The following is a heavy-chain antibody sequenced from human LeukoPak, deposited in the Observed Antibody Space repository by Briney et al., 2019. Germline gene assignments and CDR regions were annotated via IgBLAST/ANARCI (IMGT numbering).Heavy chain of an antibody. CDR3: AKAGAVVVVAAKYFDY. CDR2: SSSSDDGK. D-gene: IGHD2-15*01. J-gene: IGHJ4*02. V-gene: IGHV3-23*01. CDR1: GLSLNNYA. Sequence: GGSLRLSCTASGLSLNNYAMSWVRQVPGKGLEWVSASSSSDDGKWYAESVRGRFTISRDNSKNTLYLQMNSLRAEDTAVYYCAKAGAVVVVAAKYFDYWGQGTLVTVSS.